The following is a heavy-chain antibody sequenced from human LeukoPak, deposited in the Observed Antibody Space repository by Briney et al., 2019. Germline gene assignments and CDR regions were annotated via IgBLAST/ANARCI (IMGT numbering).Heavy chain of an antibody. D-gene: IGHD4-11*01. CDR2: IYYSGST. CDR3: AIISDYSDWFDP. V-gene: IGHV4-59*01. CDR1: GGSISSYY. J-gene: IGHJ5*02. Sequence: PSETLSLTGTVSGGSISSYYWSWIRQPPGKGLEWIGYIYYSGSTNHNPSLKSRVTISVDTSRNQFSLKLSSVTAADTAVYYCAIISDYSDWFDPWGQGTLVTVSS.